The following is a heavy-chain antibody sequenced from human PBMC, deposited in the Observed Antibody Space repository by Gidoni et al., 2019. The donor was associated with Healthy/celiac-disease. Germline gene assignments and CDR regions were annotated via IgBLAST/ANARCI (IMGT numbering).Heavy chain of an antibody. CDR2: NSGGT. J-gene: IGHJ2*01. CDR3: ARLRFGSLGPVDL. V-gene: IGHV1-2*02. D-gene: IGHD3-16*01. Sequence: NSGGTNYAQKCQVRVTMTRDTSISTAYMERSRMRSDDTAVYDCARLRFGSLGPVDLWGRGTLVTVSS.